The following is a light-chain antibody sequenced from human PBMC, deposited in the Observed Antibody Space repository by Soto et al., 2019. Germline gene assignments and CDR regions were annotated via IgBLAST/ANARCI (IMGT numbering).Light chain of an antibody. CDR2: DVS. Sequence: QSALTQPRSVSGSPGQSVTISCTGTSSDVGGYNYVSWYRQDPGKAPKLMIYDVSKRPSGVPDRFSGSKSGNTASLTISGLQAEDEADYYCCSYAGSYTWVFVTGTKVTVL. CDR3: CSYAGSYTWV. J-gene: IGLJ1*01. V-gene: IGLV2-11*01. CDR1: SSDVGGYNY.